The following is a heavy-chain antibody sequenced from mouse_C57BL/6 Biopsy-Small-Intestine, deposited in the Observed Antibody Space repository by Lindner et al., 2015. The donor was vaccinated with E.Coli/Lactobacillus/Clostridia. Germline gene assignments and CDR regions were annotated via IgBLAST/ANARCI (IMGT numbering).Heavy chain of an antibody. CDR1: AYTFTGYH. D-gene: IGHD4-1*01. CDR2: INPNSGDT. CDR3: ARDWGRGIMSAPGNWFGP. V-gene: IGHV1-64*01. J-gene: IGHJ4*01. Sequence: SVKVSCKASAYTFTGYHLHWLRQAPGQALEWMGLINPNSGDTMYAQKFQGRVTLTRDTSISTAYMDLNRLAPDDTAVYYCARDWGRGIMSAPGNWFGPWGQGTLVTVSS.